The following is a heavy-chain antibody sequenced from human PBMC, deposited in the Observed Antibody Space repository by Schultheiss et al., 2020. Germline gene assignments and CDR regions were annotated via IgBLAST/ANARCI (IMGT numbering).Heavy chain of an antibody. D-gene: IGHD3-22*01. CDR1: GFTFSSYG. J-gene: IGHJ3*02. Sequence: WGSLRLSCAASGFTFSSYGMHWVRQAPGKGLEWVAVIWYDGSNKYYADSVKGRFTISRDNSKNTLYLQMNSLRAEDTAVYSCARGHVYDTSGYPYAFDIWGQGTMVTVSS. V-gene: IGHV3-33*08. CDR3: ARGHVYDTSGYPYAFDI. CDR2: IWYDGSNK.